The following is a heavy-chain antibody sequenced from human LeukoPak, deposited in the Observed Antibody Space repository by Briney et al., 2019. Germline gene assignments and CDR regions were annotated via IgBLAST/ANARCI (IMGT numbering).Heavy chain of an antibody. CDR1: GGTFSSYA. CDR2: IIPIFGTA. CDR3: AREWGLESSGYYYAY. V-gene: IGHV1-69*13. D-gene: IGHD3-22*01. J-gene: IGHJ4*02. Sequence: SVKVSCKASGGTFSSYAISWVRQAPGQGLEWMGGIIPIFGTANYAQKFQGRVTITADESTSTAFMELSSLRSEDTAMYYCAREWGLESSGYYYAYWGQGTLVTVSS.